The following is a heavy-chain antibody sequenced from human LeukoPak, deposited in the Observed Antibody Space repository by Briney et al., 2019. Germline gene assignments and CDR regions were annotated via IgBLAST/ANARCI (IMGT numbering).Heavy chain of an antibody. CDR1: GGSINISNYY. CDR2: IYFSGST. CDR3: ARQGITIFGVATKRRGWFDP. Sequence: SETLSLTCTVSGGSINISNYYWGWIRQPPGKGLEWIGAIYFSGSTYYNPSLKSRVTISVDTSENQFSLKLSSATAADTAVYYCARQGITIFGVATKRRGWFDPWGQGTLVTVSS. V-gene: IGHV4-39*01. D-gene: IGHD3-3*01. J-gene: IGHJ5*02.